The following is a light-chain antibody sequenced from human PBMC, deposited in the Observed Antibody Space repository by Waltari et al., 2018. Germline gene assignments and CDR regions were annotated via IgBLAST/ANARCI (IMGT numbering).Light chain of an antibody. J-gene: IGKJ2*01. V-gene: IGKV1-5*03. Sequence: DIQMTQSPSTLSASVGDRVTITCRASQRISRWLAWYQQKPGKAPKLLIYKASSLESGVPSRFSGSGSGTEFTLTISSLQPDDFATYCQQYNSYGYTFGQGTKLEIK. CDR2: KAS. CDR3: QQYNSYGYT. CDR1: QRISRW.